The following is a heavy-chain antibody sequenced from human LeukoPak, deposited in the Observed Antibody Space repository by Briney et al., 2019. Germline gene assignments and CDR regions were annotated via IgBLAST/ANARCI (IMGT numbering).Heavy chain of an antibody. J-gene: IGHJ4*02. CDR1: GYTFTDYY. CDR3: ASSGVRGVSPNDY. V-gene: IGHV1-2*02. CDR2: INPNTGGT. Sequence: ASVKVSCKASGYTFTDYYMHWVRQAPGQGLEWMGWINPNTGGTTHAHKFQGRVTMTRDTSTSTVYMELSSLRSEDTAVYYCASSGVRGVSPNDYWGQGTLVTVSS. D-gene: IGHD3-10*01.